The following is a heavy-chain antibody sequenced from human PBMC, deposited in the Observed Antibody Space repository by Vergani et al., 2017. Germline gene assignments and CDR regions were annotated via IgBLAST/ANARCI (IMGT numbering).Heavy chain of an antibody. Sequence: QLQLQESGSGLVKPSETLSLTCSVSGASISSYFWSGFRQPAGKGLEWLGRVHTDGTAYYNPSLRTRVRLSADLSQSQFSLKMTSLTAADTAVYFWARDQWDDDGPRGWFAPWGQGILVTVSS. CDR3: ARDQWDDDGPRGWFAP. CDR2: VHTDGTA. D-gene: IGHD5-24*01. J-gene: IGHJ5*02. V-gene: IGHV4-4*07. CDR1: GASISSYF.